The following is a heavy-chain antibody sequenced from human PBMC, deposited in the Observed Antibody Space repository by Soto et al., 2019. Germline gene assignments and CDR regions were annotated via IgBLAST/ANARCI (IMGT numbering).Heavy chain of an antibody. J-gene: IGHJ4*02. CDR2: TYYSGST. CDR1: GGSISSGDYY. V-gene: IGHV4-30-4*01. CDR3: ARTVGDFWSGYPGYFDY. Sequence: PSETLSLTCTVSGGSISSGDYYWSWIRQPPGKGLEWIGYTYYSGSTYYNPSLKSRVTISVDTSKNQFSLKLSSVTAADTAVYYCARTVGDFWSGYPGYFDYWGQGTLVTVSS. D-gene: IGHD3-3*01.